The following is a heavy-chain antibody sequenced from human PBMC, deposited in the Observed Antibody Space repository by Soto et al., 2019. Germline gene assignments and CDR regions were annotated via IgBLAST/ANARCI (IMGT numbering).Heavy chain of an antibody. J-gene: IGHJ5*02. Sequence: PGGSLSLSCAASGFTFSDYYMSWIRQAPGKGLEWVSYISSSGSTIYYADSVKGRFTISRDNAKNSLYLQMNSLRAEDTAVYYCARDSYSGYDFHEEPSIDPWGQGTLVTVSS. CDR1: GFTFSDYY. D-gene: IGHD5-12*01. V-gene: IGHV3-11*01. CDR2: ISSSGSTI. CDR3: ARDSYSGYDFHEEPSIDP.